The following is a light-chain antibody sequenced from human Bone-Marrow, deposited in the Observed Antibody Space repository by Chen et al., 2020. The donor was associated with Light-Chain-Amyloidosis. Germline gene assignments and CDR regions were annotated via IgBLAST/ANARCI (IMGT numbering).Light chain of an antibody. J-gene: IGLJ2*01. CDR1: SSNIGINY. V-gene: IGLV1-47*01. CDR3: AAWDDRLNGVV. CDR2: RNN. Sequence: QSVLTQPPSASGTPGQRVTISCSGASSNIGINYVYWYQHFPGAAPNLLIHRNNQRPSGVPGRFSGYKSGTSASLAIGGLRPEDEGHYYCAAWDDRLNGVVFGGGTRLTVL.